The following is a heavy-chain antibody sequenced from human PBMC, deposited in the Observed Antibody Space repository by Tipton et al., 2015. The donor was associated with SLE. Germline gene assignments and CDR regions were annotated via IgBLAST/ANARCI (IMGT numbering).Heavy chain of an antibody. CDR3: AREWSSFDF. CDR1: GGSISSYY. J-gene: IGHJ4*02. CDR2: GYYFGST. V-gene: IGHV4-59*01. D-gene: IGHD2-15*01. Sequence: TLSLTCSLSGGSISSYYCSWVRQSPGKGLEWIGSGYYFGSTNYNPSLKSRATVSVDTSRNHFSLRLTSVSGADTAVYYCAREWSSFDFWGQGTLVTVSS.